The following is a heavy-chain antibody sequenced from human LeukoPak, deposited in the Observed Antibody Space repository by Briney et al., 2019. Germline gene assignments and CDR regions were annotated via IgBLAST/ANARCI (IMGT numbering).Heavy chain of an antibody. J-gene: IGHJ6*03. CDR2: IYNSGST. Sequence: SQTLSLTCTVSGGSISSGDYYWSWIRQPPGKGLEWIGYIYNSGSTYYNPSLKSRVTISVDTSKNQFSLKLSSVTAADTAVYYCARVNRKPAARPAGSYYYYYYYMDVWGKGTTVTVSS. D-gene: IGHD1-14*01. V-gene: IGHV4-30-4*08. CDR3: ARVNRKPAARPAGSYYYYYYYMDV. CDR1: GGSISSGDYY.